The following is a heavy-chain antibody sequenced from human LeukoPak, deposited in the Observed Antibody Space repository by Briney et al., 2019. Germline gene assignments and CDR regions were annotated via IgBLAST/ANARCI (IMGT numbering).Heavy chain of an antibody. CDR2: IYYSGST. J-gene: IGHJ4*02. V-gene: IGHV4-59*01. CDR3: ARGRGYDSSGYPDY. CDR1: GASISSYY. Sequence: SETLSLTCTVSGASISSYYCSWIRQLPGKGLEWIGYIYYSGSTNYNPSLKSRVAMSVDTSKNQFSLKLSSVTAADTAVYYCARGRGYDSSGYPDYWGQGTLVTVSS. D-gene: IGHD3-22*01.